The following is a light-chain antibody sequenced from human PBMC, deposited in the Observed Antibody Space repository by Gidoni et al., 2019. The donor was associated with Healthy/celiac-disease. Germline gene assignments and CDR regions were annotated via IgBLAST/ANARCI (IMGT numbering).Light chain of an antibody. CDR3: QQLNSYPLT. J-gene: IGKJ4*01. V-gene: IGKV1-9*01. CDR1: QGISSY. CDR2: DAS. Sequence: IQLPLSPHFLSASVGDRVTIACRSSQGISSYLAWYQQKPGKAPKLLSYDASTLQSGVPSRFSGSGSGTEFTLTISSLQPEDFATYYCQQLNSYPLTFGGGTKVEIK.